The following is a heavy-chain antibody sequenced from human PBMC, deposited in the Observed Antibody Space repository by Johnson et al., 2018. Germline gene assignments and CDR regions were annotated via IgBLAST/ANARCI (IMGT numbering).Heavy chain of an antibody. CDR1: GYTFTFYD. J-gene: IGHJ3*02. Sequence: QVQLVESGAEVKKPGASVKVSCKASGYTFTFYDINWVLQATGQGLEWMGWMNPNSGNTGYAQKFQGRVTMTRNTSISTAYMELSSLKSEDTAVYYCARSPVGSIGALDIWGQGTMVTVSS. CDR2: MNPNSGNT. V-gene: IGHV1-8*01. CDR3: ARSPVGSIGALDI. D-gene: IGHD1-26*01.